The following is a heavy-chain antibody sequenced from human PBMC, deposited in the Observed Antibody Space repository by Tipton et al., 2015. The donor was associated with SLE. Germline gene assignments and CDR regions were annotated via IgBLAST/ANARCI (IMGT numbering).Heavy chain of an antibody. V-gene: IGHV4-39*07. D-gene: IGHD5-18*01. Sequence: TLSLTCTVSGGSISSSRYYWSWIRQPPGKGLEWIGEINHSGSTNYNPSLKSRVTISVDTSKNQFSLKLSSVTAADTAVYYCARGHDTAMAFDYWGQGTLVTVSS. CDR1: GGSISSSRYY. CDR3: ARGHDTAMAFDY. CDR2: INHSGST. J-gene: IGHJ4*02.